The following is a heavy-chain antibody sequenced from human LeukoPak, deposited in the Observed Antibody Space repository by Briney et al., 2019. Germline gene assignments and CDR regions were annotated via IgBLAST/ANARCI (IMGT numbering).Heavy chain of an antibody. D-gene: IGHD6-19*01. CDR1: GGSISSYY. CDR3: AREWYSSGPQDY. CDR2: IYYSGST. Sequence: SETLSLTCTVSGGSISSYYWSWIRQPPGKGLEWIGYIYYSGSTNYNPSLKSRVTISVDTSKNQFSLKLSSVTAADTAVYYCAREWYSSGPQDYWGQGTLVTVSS. J-gene: IGHJ4*02. V-gene: IGHV4-59*12.